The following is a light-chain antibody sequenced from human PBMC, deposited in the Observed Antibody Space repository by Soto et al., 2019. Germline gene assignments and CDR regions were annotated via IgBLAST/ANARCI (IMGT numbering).Light chain of an antibody. V-gene: IGLV2-8*01. J-gene: IGLJ1*01. CDR1: SSDVGGYNY. CDR3: SSYAGSNNPYV. CDR2: EVS. Sequence: QSVLTQPPSASGSPGQSVTISCTGTSSDVGGYNYVSWYQQHPGKAPKLMIYEVSKRPSGVPDRFSGSKSGNTVSLTVSGLQAEDEADYYCSSYAGSNNPYVFGTGTKVTVL.